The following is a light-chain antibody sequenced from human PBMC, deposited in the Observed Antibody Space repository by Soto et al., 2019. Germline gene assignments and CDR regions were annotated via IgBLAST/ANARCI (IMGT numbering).Light chain of an antibody. J-gene: IGLJ2*01. CDR3: SSYAGSSNLV. CDR1: SSDVGGYNY. CDR2: EVS. V-gene: IGLV2-8*01. Sequence: QSALTQPPSASGSPGQSVTISCTGTSSDVGGYNYVSWYQQHPGKAPKLMIYEVSKRPSGVPDRFSGSKSGNTASLTVSGLQAEDEADYYCSSYAGSSNLVFGGGTKSPS.